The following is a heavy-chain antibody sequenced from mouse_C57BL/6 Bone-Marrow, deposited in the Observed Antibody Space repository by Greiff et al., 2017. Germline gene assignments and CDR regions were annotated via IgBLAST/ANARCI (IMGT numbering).Heavy chain of an antibody. CDR2: IDPSDSYT. CDR1: GYTFTSYW. D-gene: IGHD2-1*01. V-gene: IGHV1-59*01. J-gene: IGHJ2*01. CDR3: AKGGNYVGDY. Sequence: VQLQQPGAELVRPGTSVKLSCKASGYTFTSYWMHWVKQRPGQGLEWIGVIDPSDSYTNYNQKFKGKATLTLDTSSSTAYMPLSSLTSEDSAVYYCAKGGNYVGDYWGQGTTLTVSS.